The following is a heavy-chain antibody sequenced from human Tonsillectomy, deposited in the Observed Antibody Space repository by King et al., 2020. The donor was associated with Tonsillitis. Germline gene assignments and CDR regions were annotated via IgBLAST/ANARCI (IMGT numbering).Heavy chain of an antibody. CDR2: IIPILGIA. J-gene: IGHJ5*02. CDR3: ARVTSYSRGWYGGWFDP. D-gene: IGHD6-19*01. CDR1: GGTFSSYA. V-gene: IGHV1-69*09. Sequence: QLVQSGAEVKKPGSSVKVSCKASGGTFSSYAISWVRQAPGQGREWMGRIIPILGIAHYAQKFQGRVSITADKSTSIVYMDLSSLRSEDTAIFYCARVTSYSRGWYGGWFDPWGQGTLVTVSS.